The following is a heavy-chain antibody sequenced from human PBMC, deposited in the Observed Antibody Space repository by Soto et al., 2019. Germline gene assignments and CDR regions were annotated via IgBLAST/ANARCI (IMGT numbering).Heavy chain of an antibody. J-gene: IGHJ5*02. CDR2: ISAYNGNT. D-gene: IGHD3-10*01. V-gene: IGHV1-18*01. CDR1: GYTFTSYG. CDR3: AKDRGGRLDL. Sequence: QVQLVQSGAEVKKPGASVKVSCKASGYTFTSYGISWVRQAPGQGLEWMGWISAYNGNTNYAQKLQXXIXMXXDTSTGTAYLELSSLRSDDTAGKYCAKDRGGRLDLWGQETLVTVSS.